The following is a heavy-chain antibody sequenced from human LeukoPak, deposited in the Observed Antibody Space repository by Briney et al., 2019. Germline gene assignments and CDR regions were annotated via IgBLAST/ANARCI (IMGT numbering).Heavy chain of an antibody. D-gene: IGHD3-10*01. V-gene: IGHV4-34*01. Sequence: TSETLSLTCAVYGVSFSGYYWSWIRQPPGKGLEWIGEINHSGSTNYNPSLKSRVTISVDTSKNQFSLKLSSVTAADTVVYYCARGRPRAFQLLWFGETESWIDYWGQGTLVTVSS. CDR2: INHSGST. CDR3: ARGRPRAFQLLWFGETESWIDY. J-gene: IGHJ4*02. CDR1: GVSFSGYY.